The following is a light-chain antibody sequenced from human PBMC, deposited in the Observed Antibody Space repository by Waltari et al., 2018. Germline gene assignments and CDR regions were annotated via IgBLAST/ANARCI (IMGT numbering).Light chain of an antibody. CDR1: GPNLGTKP. Sequence: QSVLTPPPSASGTPGQRVTISCSGRGPNLGTKPVNWDQKFPGTAPKLLVYINNQRPSWVPDRFSGSKSGTSASLAISGLQSEDEADYYCAAWDDSLNTWVFGGGTKLTVL. CDR2: INN. CDR3: AAWDDSLNTWV. V-gene: IGLV1-44*01. J-gene: IGLJ3*02.